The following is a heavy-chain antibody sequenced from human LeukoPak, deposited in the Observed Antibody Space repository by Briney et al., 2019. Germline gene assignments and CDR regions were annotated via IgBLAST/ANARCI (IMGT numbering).Heavy chain of an antibody. CDR3: ARGDQYSSSWYDGGYFDY. CDR2: IYYSGST. J-gene: IGHJ4*02. D-gene: IGHD6-13*01. Sequence: SETLSLTCTVSGGSISSGGYYWSWIRQHSGKGLEWIGYIYYSGSTYYNPSLKSRVTISVDTSKNQFSLKLSSVTAADTAVYYCARGDQYSSSWYDGGYFDYWGQGTLVTVSS. V-gene: IGHV4-31*03. CDR1: GGSISSGGYY.